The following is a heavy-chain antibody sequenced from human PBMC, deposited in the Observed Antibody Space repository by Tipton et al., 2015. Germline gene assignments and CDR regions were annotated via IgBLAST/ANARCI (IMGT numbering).Heavy chain of an antibody. CDR3: ARGLRYNWNEGDAFDI. V-gene: IGHV3-11*06. CDR2: ISSSSFYT. Sequence: SLRLSCAASGFTFSDYYMSWIRQAPGKGLEWVSYISSSSFYTNYADSVKGRFTISRDNAKKSLYLQMNSLRAEDTAVYYCARGLRYNWNEGDAFDIWGQGTMVTVSS. D-gene: IGHD1-20*01. J-gene: IGHJ3*02. CDR1: GFTFSDYY.